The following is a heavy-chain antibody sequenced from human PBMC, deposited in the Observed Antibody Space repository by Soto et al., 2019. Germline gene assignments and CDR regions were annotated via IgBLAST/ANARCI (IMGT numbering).Heavy chain of an antibody. CDR1: GGTFSSYA. Sequence: SVKVSCKASGGTFSSYAISWVRRAPGQGLEWMGGIIPIFGTANYAQKFQGRVTITADESTSTAYMELSSLRSEDTAVYYCARGGKSGYYYGMDVWGQGTTVTVSS. D-gene: IGHD1-1*01. CDR2: IIPIFGTA. J-gene: IGHJ6*02. V-gene: IGHV1-69*13. CDR3: ARGGKSGYYYGMDV.